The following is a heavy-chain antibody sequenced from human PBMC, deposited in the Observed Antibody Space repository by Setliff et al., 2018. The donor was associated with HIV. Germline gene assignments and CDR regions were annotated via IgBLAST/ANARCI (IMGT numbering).Heavy chain of an antibody. Sequence: ASVKVSCKASGYTFTKYAMSWVRQAPGQGLEWVGWINTNTGSPTYAQDFTGRFVFSLDTSVSTAYLQISSLKAEDIAVYYCARDGYYYDSSGHLAYYFDYWGQGTLVTVLL. CDR1: GYTFTKYA. CDR2: INTNTGSP. J-gene: IGHJ4*02. CDR3: ARDGYYYDSSGHLAYYFDY. D-gene: IGHD3-22*01. V-gene: IGHV7-4-1*02.